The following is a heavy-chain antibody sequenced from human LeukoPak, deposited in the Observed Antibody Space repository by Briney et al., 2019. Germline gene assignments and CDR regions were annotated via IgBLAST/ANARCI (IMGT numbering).Heavy chain of an antibody. CDR3: ARGADSYCTNGVCYLYYYYYMDV. CDR1: GGSFSGYY. Sequence: SETLSLTCAVYGGSFSGYYWSWIRQPPGKGLEWIGEINHSGSTNYNPSLKSRVTISVDTSKNQFYLKLSSVTAADTAVYYCARGADSYCTNGVCYLYYYYYMDVWGKGTTVTVSS. D-gene: IGHD2-8*01. CDR2: INHSGST. V-gene: IGHV4-34*01. J-gene: IGHJ6*03.